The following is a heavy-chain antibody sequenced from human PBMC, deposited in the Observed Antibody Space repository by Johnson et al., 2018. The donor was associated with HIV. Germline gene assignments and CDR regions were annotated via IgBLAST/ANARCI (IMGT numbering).Heavy chain of an antibody. CDR2: IKQDGSEK. Sequence: VQLVESGGGLVQPGGSLRLSCAASGFTFSSYWMSWVRQAPGKGLEWVANIKQDGSEKYYVDSVKGRFTISRDNAKNSLYLQMNSLRAEDTVVYHYALRYCAGTTQGAFDSWGQGTMVTVSS. CDR1: GFTFSSYW. D-gene: IGHD1-7*01. J-gene: IGHJ3*02. V-gene: IGHV3-7*03. CDR3: ALRYCAGTTQGAFDS.